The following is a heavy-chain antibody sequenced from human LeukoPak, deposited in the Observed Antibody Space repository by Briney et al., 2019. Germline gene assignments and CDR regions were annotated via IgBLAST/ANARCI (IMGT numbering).Heavy chain of an antibody. V-gene: IGHV4-59*08. Sequence: SETLYPPCTVSSGSISTYYWAWIPQPPGKGLEWIRYISYSGSTKYNPSLTRRVTISLDTSKNQFSLELRSMTAADTAIHYCARQAGSFTTFDYWGQGTLVTVSS. CDR1: SGSISTYY. CDR2: ISYSGST. CDR3: ARQAGSFTTFDY. D-gene: IGHD1-26*01. J-gene: IGHJ4*02.